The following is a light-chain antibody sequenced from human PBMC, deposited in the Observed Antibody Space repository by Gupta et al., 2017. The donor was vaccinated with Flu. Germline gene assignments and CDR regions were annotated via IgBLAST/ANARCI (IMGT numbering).Light chain of an antibody. V-gene: IGKV3-15*01. J-gene: IGKJ1*01. Sequence: ELVMTPLSATLSCSPGEIATLSCRASQSIRSNLAWYQQKHGQTPRLLIIGAFIRATGDPDTFSGSSSGTEFSLTISSRQSEDFADNYCSHYDNWPPWTFGQGTKVEIK. CDR3: SHYDNWPPWT. CDR2: GAF. CDR1: QSIRSN.